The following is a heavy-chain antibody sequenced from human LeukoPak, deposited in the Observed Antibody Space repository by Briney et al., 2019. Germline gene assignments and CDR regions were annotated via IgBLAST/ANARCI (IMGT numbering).Heavy chain of an antibody. J-gene: IGHJ4*02. Sequence: RPSETLSLTCTVSGGSISSYYRSWIRQPPGKGLEWIGYIDYSGSTNYNPSLKSRVTISVDTSKNQFSLNLSSVTAADTAVYYCARGHYYDTSGDYWGQGTLVTVSS. V-gene: IGHV4-59*01. CDR3: ARGHYYDTSGDY. D-gene: IGHD3-22*01. CDR1: GGSISSYY. CDR2: IDYSGST.